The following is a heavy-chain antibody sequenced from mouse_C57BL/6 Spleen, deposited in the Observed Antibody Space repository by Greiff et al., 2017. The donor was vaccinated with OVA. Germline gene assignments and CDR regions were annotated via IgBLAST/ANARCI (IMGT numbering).Heavy chain of an antibody. CDR3: ARDHDGSSWDY. CDR2: INPSNGGT. D-gene: IGHD1-1*01. CDR1: GYTFTSYW. J-gene: IGHJ2*01. Sequence: QVQLQQPGTELVKPGASVKLSCKASGYTFTSYWMHWVKQRPGQGLEWIGNINPSNGGTNYNEKFKSKATLTVDNASSTAYMQLSSRTSEDDAVVYCARDHDGSSWDYWGQGTTLTVSS. V-gene: IGHV1-53*01.